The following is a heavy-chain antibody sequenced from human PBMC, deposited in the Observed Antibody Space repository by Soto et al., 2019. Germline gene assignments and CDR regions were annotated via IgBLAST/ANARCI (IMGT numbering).Heavy chain of an antibody. CDR2: IIPILGIA. V-gene: IGHV1-69*04. CDR3: ARDSDYVWGSYRLGGGAFDI. Sequence: SVKVSCKASGGTFSSYTISWVRQAPGQGLEWMGRIIPILGIANYAQKFQGRVTVTADKSTSTAYMELSSLRSEDTAVYYCARDSDYVWGSYRLGGGAFDIWGQGTMVTVSS. J-gene: IGHJ3*02. D-gene: IGHD3-16*02. CDR1: GGTFSSYT.